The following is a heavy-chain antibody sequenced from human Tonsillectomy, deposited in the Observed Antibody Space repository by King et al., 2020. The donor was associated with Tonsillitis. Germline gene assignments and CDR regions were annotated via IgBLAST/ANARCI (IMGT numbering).Heavy chain of an antibody. CDR1: GGSISSSY. CDR2: YYHSGGT. Sequence: QLQESGPGLVKPSETLSLTCTGSGGSISSSYWTWNRQPPGKGLEWIGYYYHSGGTNYNPSPRCRGTITADTSKTQFSLKLSSVTAADTAVYYCASQSEYNYGQYDFWGQGTLVTVSS. J-gene: IGHJ4*02. V-gene: IGHV4-59*08. D-gene: IGHD5-18*01. CDR3: ASQSEYNYGQYDF.